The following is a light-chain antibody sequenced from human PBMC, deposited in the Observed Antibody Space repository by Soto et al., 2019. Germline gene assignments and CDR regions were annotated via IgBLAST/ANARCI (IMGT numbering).Light chain of an antibody. CDR2: SNN. Sequence: QSVLTQPPSASGTPGQRVTISCSGSSSNIGRNTVNWYQQLPGTAPKLLIYSNNQRPSGVPDRFSGSKSGTSASLAISGLQSEDEVDYYCATWDDSLNGRVFGGGTKLTVL. CDR1: SSNIGRNT. CDR3: ATWDDSLNGRV. V-gene: IGLV1-44*01. J-gene: IGLJ3*02.